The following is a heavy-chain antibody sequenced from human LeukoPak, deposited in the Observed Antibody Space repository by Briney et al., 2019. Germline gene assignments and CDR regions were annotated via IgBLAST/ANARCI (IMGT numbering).Heavy chain of an antibody. CDR2: ITPVINTA. CDR3: ARGDRLPGYSAPVGDY. Sequence: GASVKVSCKASVYTFTSYGISWVRQAPGQGLEWMGKITPVINTANYAQTFQGRVSIYADKSTTTVYMDLSGLRPDDTAVYYCARGDRLPGYSAPVGDYWGQGTLVTVSS. D-gene: IGHD3-9*01. J-gene: IGHJ4*02. CDR1: VYTFTSYG. V-gene: IGHV1-18*01.